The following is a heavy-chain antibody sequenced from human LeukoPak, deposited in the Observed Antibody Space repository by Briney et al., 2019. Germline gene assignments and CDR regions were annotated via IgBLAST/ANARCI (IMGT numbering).Heavy chain of an antibody. V-gene: IGHV3-21*01. Sequence: PGGSLRLSCAASGFTFTSYSMNWVRQAPGKGLEWVSSISGSSKHRYYADSVKGRFTISRDNAKSSLYLQMNSLRAEDTAVYYCAREGEVYYYDSSGLDYWGQGTLVTVSS. CDR3: AREGEVYYYDSSGLDY. D-gene: IGHD3-22*01. CDR2: ISGSSKHR. J-gene: IGHJ4*02. CDR1: GFTFTSYS.